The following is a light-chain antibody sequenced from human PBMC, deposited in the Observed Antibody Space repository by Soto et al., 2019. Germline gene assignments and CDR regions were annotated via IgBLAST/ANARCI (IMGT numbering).Light chain of an antibody. Sequence: DIQMTQSPSTLSASVGDRVTITCRASQSISTWLAWYQQKPGRAPKLLIYDSSSLESGIPDRFSGSGSGTEFTLTISRLEPEDFAVYYCQQYGSSPLTFGGGTKVDIK. CDR2: DSS. CDR1: QSISTW. CDR3: QQYGSSPLT. V-gene: IGKV1-5*01. J-gene: IGKJ4*01.